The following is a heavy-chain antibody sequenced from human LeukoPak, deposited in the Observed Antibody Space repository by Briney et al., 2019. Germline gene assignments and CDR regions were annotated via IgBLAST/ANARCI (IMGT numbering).Heavy chain of an antibody. CDR2: IYTSGST. CDR3: ATMTTSWYRFDP. V-gene: IGHV4-61*02. Sequence: SQTLSLTCTVSGGSISSGSYYWSWIRQPAGKGLEWIGRIYTSGSTNYNPSLKSRVTISIDTSKTQFSLKLSSVTAADTAVYYCATMTTSWYRFDPWGQGTLVTVSS. CDR1: GGSISSGSYY. D-gene: IGHD6-13*01. J-gene: IGHJ5*02.